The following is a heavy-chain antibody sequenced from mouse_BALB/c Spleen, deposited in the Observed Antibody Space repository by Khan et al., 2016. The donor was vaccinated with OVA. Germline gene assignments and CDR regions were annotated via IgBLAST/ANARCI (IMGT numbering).Heavy chain of an antibody. CDR1: GYTFTNYG. CDR2: INTYTGEP. Sequence: QVQLQQSGPELKKPGETVKISCKASGYTFTNYGMNWVKQSPGKALKWMGWINTYTGEPTYADDFKGRFAFSLETSASTAYLQINNLKNEDTATYFCARPPYFSYTLDYWGQGTSGTGSS. V-gene: IGHV9-3-1*01. J-gene: IGHJ4*01. CDR3: ARPPYFSYTLDY. D-gene: IGHD2-10*01.